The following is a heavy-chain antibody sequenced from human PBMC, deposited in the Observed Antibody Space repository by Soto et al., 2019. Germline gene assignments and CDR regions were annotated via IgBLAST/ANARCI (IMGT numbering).Heavy chain of an antibody. CDR2: FSAGGRA. Sequence: EVQLLESGGGVVQPGGSLRLSCAASGFSFSSYALSWVRQAPGRGLEWVSTFSAGGRAYYADSVKGRFTLARDTSKNTLHLQTNSLTVEDTAVYYCAKESMPEHYGDTLFDYWGQGTRVTVSS. D-gene: IGHD4-17*01. CDR3: AKESMPEHYGDTLFDY. V-gene: IGHV3-23*01. CDR1: GFSFSSYA. J-gene: IGHJ4*02.